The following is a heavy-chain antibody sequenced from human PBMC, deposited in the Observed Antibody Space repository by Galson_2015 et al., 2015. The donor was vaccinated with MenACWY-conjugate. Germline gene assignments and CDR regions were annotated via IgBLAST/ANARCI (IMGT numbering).Heavy chain of an antibody. CDR1: GFTFSTYW. D-gene: IGHD6-13*01. J-gene: IGHJ3*02. V-gene: IGHV3-7*01. Sequence: SLRLSCAASGFTFSTYWMNWVRQAPGKGLEWVANIKQDGSEKYYVDSVKGRFTISRDNAKNSLHLQMNSLRAEDTAVYYCVRDAVRTSRSWCEPDAFGNWGQGTMVSVS. CDR2: IKQDGSEK. CDR3: VRDAVRTSRSWCEPDAFGN.